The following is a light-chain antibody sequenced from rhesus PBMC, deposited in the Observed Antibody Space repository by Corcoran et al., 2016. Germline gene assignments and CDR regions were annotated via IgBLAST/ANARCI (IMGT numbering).Light chain of an antibody. V-gene: IGKV1-66*01. CDR2: YAT. CDR3: QQYNNSPLT. J-gene: IGKJ4*01. CDR1: KGIKNY. Sequence: DIKRRQSPSSLSAPVGDRVTILDRASKGIKNYLSCYQQKPGKALKPQVYYATILETGVPSRLSGSRYGTDYTLTISSLQPEDIATDYCQQYNNSPLTFGGGTKVEIK.